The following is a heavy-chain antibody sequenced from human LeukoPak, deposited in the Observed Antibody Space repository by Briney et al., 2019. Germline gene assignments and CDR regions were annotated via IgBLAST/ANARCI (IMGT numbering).Heavy chain of an antibody. CDR3: ARILGFTLDY. J-gene: IGHJ4*02. V-gene: IGHV3-48*02. Sequence: GGSLRLSCATSTFTFSSYSMNWVRQAPGKGLEWVSYSEYSGTTSYYADSVKGRFTVSRDNAKNSPYLQMSSLRDEDTAVYYCARILGFTLDYWGQGTLVTVSS. CDR2: SEYSGTTS. CDR1: TFTFSSYS.